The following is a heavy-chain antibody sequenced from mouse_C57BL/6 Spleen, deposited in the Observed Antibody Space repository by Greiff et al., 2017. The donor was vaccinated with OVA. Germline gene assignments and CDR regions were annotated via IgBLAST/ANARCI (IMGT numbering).Heavy chain of an antibody. D-gene: IGHD2-3*01. CDR2: ISSGGDYI. CDR3: TREVGYYVLDY. J-gene: IGHJ2*01. CDR1: GFTFSSYA. V-gene: IGHV5-9-1*02. Sequence: EVHLVESGEGLVKPGGSLKLSCAASGFTFSSYAMSWVRQTPEKRLEWVAYISSGGDYIYYADTVKGRFTISRDKARNTLYLQMSSLKSEDTAMYYCTREVGYYVLDYWGQGTTLTVSS.